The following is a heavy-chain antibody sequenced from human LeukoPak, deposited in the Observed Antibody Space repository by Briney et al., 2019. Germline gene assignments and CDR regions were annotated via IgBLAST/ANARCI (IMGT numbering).Heavy chain of an antibody. CDR3: ARAGLKQWLARADY. CDR2: IIPILGIA. Sequence: SVKVSCKASGGTFSSYAISWVRQAPGQGLEWMGRIIPILGIANYAQKFQGRVTITADKSTSTAYMELSSLRSEDTAVYYCARAGLKQWLARADYWGQGTLVTVSS. CDR1: GGTFSSYA. D-gene: IGHD6-19*01. J-gene: IGHJ4*02. V-gene: IGHV1-69*04.